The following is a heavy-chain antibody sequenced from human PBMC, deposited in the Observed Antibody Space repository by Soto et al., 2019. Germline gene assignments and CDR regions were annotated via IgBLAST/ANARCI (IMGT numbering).Heavy chain of an antibody. D-gene: IGHD3-3*01. CDR2: IKQDGSEK. V-gene: IGHV3-7*01. CDR3: ARARITIFGVVTRYYYYMDV. CDR1: GFTFSSYW. J-gene: IGHJ6*03. Sequence: EVQLVESGGGLVQPGGSLRLSCAASGFTFSSYWMSWVRQAPGKGLEWVANIKQDGSEKYYVDSVKGRFTISRDNAKNSLYLQMNSLRAEDTAVYYCARARITIFGVVTRYYYYMDVWGKGTTVTVSS.